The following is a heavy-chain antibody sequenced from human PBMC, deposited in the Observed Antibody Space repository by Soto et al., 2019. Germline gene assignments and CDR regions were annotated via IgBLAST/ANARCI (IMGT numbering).Heavy chain of an antibody. J-gene: IGHJ6*02. CDR3: ARADPYYYGMDV. CDR2: INHSGST. V-gene: IGHV4-34*01. Sequence: QVQLQQWGAGVLKPSETLSLTCAVYGGSFSGYYWSWIRQPPGKGLEWIGEINHSGSTNYNPSLKSRVTISVNTSKNQFSRKLSSVTAADTAVYYCARADPYYYGMDVWGQGTTVTVSS. CDR1: GGSFSGYY.